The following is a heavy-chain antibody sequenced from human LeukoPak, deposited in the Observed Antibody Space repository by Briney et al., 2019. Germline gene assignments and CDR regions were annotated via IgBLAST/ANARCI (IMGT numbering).Heavy chain of an antibody. V-gene: IGHV3-66*01. D-gene: IGHD1-26*01. CDR1: GFTVGSNY. J-gene: IGHJ4*02. CDR2: IYSGGST. Sequence: GGSLRLSCAASGFTVGSNYMSWVRQAPGTGLEWVSVIYSGGSTHYAETVEGRFIISRDKSKNTLYLQMNSLRVEDTAVYYCAGDPYSGSYPYDDWGQGTLVTVSS. CDR3: AGDPYSGSYPYDD.